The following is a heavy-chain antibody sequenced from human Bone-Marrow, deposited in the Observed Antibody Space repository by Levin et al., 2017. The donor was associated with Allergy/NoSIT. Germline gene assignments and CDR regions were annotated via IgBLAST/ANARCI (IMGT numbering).Heavy chain of an antibody. V-gene: IGHV4-59*08. CDR1: GDSITTSY. CDR3: TRGGGWLPSY. D-gene: IGHD2-8*02. J-gene: IGHJ4*02. CDR2: ILYSGST. Sequence: PSETLSLTCTVSGDSITTSYWSWIRQPPGKGPEWIGNILYSGSTTYNPSLRSRVTISVDTSKNHFSLRLSSVTAADTAVYYCTRGGGWLPSYWGQGTLVTVTS.